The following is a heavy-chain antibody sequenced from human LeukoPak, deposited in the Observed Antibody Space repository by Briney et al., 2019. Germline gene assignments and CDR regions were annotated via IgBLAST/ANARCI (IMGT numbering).Heavy chain of an antibody. CDR1: GFTFEDYA. D-gene: IGHD3-22*01. V-gene: IGHV3-9*01. CDR2: ISWNSGSI. Sequence: GGSLRLSCAVSGFTFEDYAMHWVRQAPGKGLEWVSGISWNSGSIGYADSVKGRFTISRDNAKNSLYLQMNSLRAEDTALCYCATGSGYRDYWGQGILVTVSS. CDR3: ATGSGYRDY. J-gene: IGHJ4*02.